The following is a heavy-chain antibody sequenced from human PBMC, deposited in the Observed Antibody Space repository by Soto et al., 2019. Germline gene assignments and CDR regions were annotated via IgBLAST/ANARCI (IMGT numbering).Heavy chain of an antibody. V-gene: IGHV3-23*01. CDR3: AKKQTRKSPYGMDV. J-gene: IGHJ6*02. D-gene: IGHD4-17*01. Sequence: LRLSCAASGFTFRSYAMSWVRQAAGEGLEWVSAISGSGGSTYYADSVKGRFTISRDNSKNTLYLQMNSLRAEDTAVYYCAKKQTRKSPYGMDVWGQGTTVTVSS. CDR2: ISGSGGST. CDR1: GFTFRSYA.